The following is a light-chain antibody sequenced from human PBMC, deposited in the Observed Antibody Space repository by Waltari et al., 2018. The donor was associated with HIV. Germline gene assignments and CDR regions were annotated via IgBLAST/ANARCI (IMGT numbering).Light chain of an antibody. Sequence: QSVLTQPPSVSGAPGQRVTIPCTGSSSNIGAGYDVHWYQQLPGKAPKPLISGNNHRPSGVPDRVSGSKSGTSTALAITGLQAEDEADYYCQSYDSSLSDLLFGGGTKLTVL. J-gene: IGLJ3*02. CDR2: GNN. V-gene: IGLV1-40*01. CDR1: SSNIGAGYD. CDR3: QSYDSSLSDLL.